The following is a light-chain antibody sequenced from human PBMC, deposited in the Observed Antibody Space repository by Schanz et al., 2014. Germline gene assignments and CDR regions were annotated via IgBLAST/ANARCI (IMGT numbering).Light chain of an antibody. V-gene: IGKV3D-15*01. J-gene: IGKJ4*01. CDR2: AAS. CDR3: QQYNNWPR. Sequence: PGERATLSCRASQRVDSSYLPWYQKKPGQAPRLVISAASRRATGIPDRFSGSGSGTEFTLTISSLQSEDFAVYYCQQYNNWPRFGGGTKVEMK. CDR1: QRVDSSY.